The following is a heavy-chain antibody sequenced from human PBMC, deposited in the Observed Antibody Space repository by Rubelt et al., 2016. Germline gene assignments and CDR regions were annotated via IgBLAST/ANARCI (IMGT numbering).Heavy chain of an antibody. V-gene: IGHV3-9*01. CDR1: GFTFSSYA. CDR2: ISWNSGSI. CDR3: AKDIWDYCGGDCYSGDGYFDL. Sequence: PGGSLRLSCAASGFTFSSYAMHWVRQAPGKGLEWVSGISWNSGSIGYADSVKGRFTISRDNAKNSLYLQMNSLRAEDTALYYCAKDIWDYCGGDCYSGDGYFDLWGRGTLVTASS. D-gene: IGHD2-21*02. J-gene: IGHJ2*01.